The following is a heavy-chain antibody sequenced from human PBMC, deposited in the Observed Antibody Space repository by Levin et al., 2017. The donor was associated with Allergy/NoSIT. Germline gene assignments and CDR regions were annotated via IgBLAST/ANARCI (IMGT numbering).Heavy chain of an antibody. CDR3: AKKFDGGSSWYAFDH. CDR1: GFIFRNYV. CDR2: IGGSGDSA. Sequence: GESLRLSCAASGFIFRNYVMTWLRQSPRKGLEWVSSIGGSGDSAYYADSVKVRFTVSRDNSKNTLYLQMSSLGAEDTAVYYCAKKFDGGSSWYAFDHWGQGTLVTVSS. V-gene: IGHV3-23*01. D-gene: IGHD6-13*01. J-gene: IGHJ4*02.